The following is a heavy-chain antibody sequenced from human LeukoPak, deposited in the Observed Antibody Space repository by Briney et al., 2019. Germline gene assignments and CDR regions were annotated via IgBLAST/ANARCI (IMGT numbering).Heavy chain of an antibody. CDR1: GYTFTSYD. V-gene: IGHV1-8*01. CDR2: MNPNSGNT. Sequence: ASVKVSCKASGYTFTSYDINWVRQATGQGLEWMGWMNPNSGNTGYAQKFQGRVTMTRNTSISTAYMELSSLRSEDTAVYYCARGIRIAAAGTIWFDPWGQGTLVTVSS. J-gene: IGHJ5*02. D-gene: IGHD6-13*01. CDR3: ARGIRIAAAGTIWFDP.